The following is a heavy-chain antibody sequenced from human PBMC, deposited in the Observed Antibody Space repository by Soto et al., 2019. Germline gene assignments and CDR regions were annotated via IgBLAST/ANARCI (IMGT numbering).Heavy chain of an antibody. V-gene: IGHV1-46*01. J-gene: IGHJ6*02. CDR2: INPSGGST. D-gene: IGHD6-19*01. Sequence: GASVKVSCKASGYTFTSYYIHWVRQAPGQGLEWMGIINPSGGSTNYAQKFQGRVTMTRDTSTSTVYMEVSSLRSEETAVYYCARGAAVAGSYYYYGMDVWGQGTTVTVSS. CDR3: ARGAAVAGSYYYYGMDV. CDR1: GYTFTSYY.